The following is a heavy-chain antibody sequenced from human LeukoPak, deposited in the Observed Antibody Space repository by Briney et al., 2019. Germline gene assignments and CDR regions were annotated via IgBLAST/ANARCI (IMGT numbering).Heavy chain of an antibody. V-gene: IGHV1-69*05. CDR3: ARGSPPVPAALFHYYMDV. Sequence: SVKVSCKSSGGTFSSYAISWVRPAPGQGLGWMGGIIPIFGTANYAQKFQGRVTITTDESTSTAYMELSSLRSEDTAVYYCARGSPPVPAALFHYYMDVWGKGTTVTVSS. CDR1: GGTFSSYA. J-gene: IGHJ6*03. D-gene: IGHD2-2*01. CDR2: IIPIFGTA.